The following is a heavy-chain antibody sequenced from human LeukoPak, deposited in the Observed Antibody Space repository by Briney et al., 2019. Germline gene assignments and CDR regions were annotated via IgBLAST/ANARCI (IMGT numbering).Heavy chain of an antibody. Sequence: GGSLRLSCAASGFTFSDYYMSWIRQAPGKGLGWVSYISSSGSTIYYADSVKGRFTISRDNAKNSLYLQMNSLRAEDTAVYYCASLLRFLEWSLYGMDVWGQGTTVTVSS. V-gene: IGHV3-11*01. CDR3: ASLLRFLEWSLYGMDV. CDR1: GFTFSDYY. D-gene: IGHD3-3*01. J-gene: IGHJ6*02. CDR2: ISSSGSTI.